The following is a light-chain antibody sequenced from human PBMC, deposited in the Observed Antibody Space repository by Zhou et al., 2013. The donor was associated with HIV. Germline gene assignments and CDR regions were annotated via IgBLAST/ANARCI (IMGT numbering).Light chain of an antibody. V-gene: IGKV1-39*01. CDR1: QTISTS. CDR3: QQSYRTPFT. Sequence: DVQLTQSPSSLSASVGDRVTITCRSSQTISTSLNWYQQRPGKAPSLLIFGASHMHPGVPSRFSGSGSGTHFTLTIDNLQPDDIATYYCQQSYRTPFTFGPGTKVEIK. J-gene: IGKJ3*01. CDR2: GAS.